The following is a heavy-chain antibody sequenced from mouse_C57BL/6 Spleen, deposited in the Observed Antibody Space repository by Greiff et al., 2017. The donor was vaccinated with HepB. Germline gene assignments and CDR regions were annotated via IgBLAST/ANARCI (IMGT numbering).Heavy chain of an antibody. V-gene: IGHV1-15*01. D-gene: IGHD2-5*01. CDR1: GYTFTDYE. CDR3: TSAYYSNLRAMDY. Sequence: VQLQQSGAELVRPGASVTLSCKASGYTFTDYEMHWVKQTPVHGLEWIGAIDPETGGTAYNQKFKGKAILTADKSSSKAYMELRSLTSEDAAVYYCTSAYYSNLRAMDYWGQGTSVTVSS. CDR2: IDPETGGT. J-gene: IGHJ4*01.